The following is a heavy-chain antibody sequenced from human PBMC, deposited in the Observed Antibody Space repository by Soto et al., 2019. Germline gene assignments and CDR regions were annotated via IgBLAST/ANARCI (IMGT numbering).Heavy chain of an antibody. CDR2: IIPIFGTA. V-gene: IGHV1-69*13. CDR1: GGTFSSYA. Sequence: SVKVSCKASGGTFSSYAISWVRQAPGQGLEWMGGIIPIFGTANYAQKFQGRVTITADGSTSTAYMELSSLRSEDTAVYYCASLRITIFGVVTNYFDYWGQGTLVTVSS. D-gene: IGHD3-3*01. J-gene: IGHJ4*02. CDR3: ASLRITIFGVVTNYFDY.